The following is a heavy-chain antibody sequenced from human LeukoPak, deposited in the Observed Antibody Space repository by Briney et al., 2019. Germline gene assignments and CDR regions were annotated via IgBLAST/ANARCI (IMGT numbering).Heavy chain of an antibody. V-gene: IGHV3-48*01. J-gene: IGHJ4*02. CDR2: ISSSSSTI. CDR1: GFTFSSYS. CDR3: ARVPYSSAWYFDY. Sequence: GGSLRLSCAASGFTFSSYSMNWVRQAPGKGLGWVSYISSSSSTIYYADSVKGRFIISRDNSKNILYLEMNSLRAEDTAVYYCARVPYSSAWYFDYWGQGTLVTVSS. D-gene: IGHD6-19*01.